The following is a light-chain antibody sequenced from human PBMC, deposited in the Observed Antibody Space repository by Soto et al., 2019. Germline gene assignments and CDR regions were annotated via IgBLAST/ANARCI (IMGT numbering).Light chain of an antibody. V-gene: IGKV3-15*01. J-gene: IGKJ1*01. CDR2: GAS. Sequence: EVVLTQSPATLSMSPGERATLSCRASESVRTSLAWYQQKPGRSPSLLIFGASTRATGLPARFSGSGSGEEFTLTISSLQSEDFAVYYCQQYADWPRTFGQGTKLEFK. CDR1: ESVRTS. CDR3: QQYADWPRT.